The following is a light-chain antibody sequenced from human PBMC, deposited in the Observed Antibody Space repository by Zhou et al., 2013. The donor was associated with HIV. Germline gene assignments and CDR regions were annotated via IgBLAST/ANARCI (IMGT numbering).Light chain of an antibody. CDR2: GAS. CDR1: HTISANY. J-gene: IGKJ2*01. CDR3: QQYANSPQT. V-gene: IGKV3-20*01. Sequence: PGERATLSCRASHTISANYLAWYQQKPGQASRLLVYGASTRATGIPDRFTGSGSGTDFTLTFTTLGPEDFAVYYCQQYANSPQTFGQGTKVEIK.